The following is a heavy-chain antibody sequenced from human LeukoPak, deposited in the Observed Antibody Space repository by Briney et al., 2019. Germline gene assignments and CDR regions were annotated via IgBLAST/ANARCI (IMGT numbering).Heavy chain of an antibody. CDR2: ISYDGSNK. CDR1: GFTFRSYA. J-gene: IGHJ4*02. V-gene: IGHV3-30*04. CDR3: ATVGGLHSNWNYPLFDY. D-gene: IGHD1-7*01. Sequence: GGSLRLSCAASGFTFRSYAMHWVRQAPGKGLEWVAVISYDGSNKYYADSVKGRFTISRDNSKNTLYLQMNSLRAEDTAVYYCATVGGLHSNWNYPLFDYWGQGTLVTVSS.